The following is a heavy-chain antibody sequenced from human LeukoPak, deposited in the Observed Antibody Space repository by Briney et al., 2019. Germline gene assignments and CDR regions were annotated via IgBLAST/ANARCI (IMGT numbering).Heavy chain of an antibody. CDR2: IYPGDSDT. CDR1: GYSFTSYW. Sequence: KDGESLKISCKGSGYSFTSYWIGWVRQMPGKGLEWMGIIYPGDSDTRYSPSSQGQVTISADKSISTAYLQWSSLKASDTAMYYCARLSYYYGSGSYYRSHDAFDIWGQGTMVTVSS. J-gene: IGHJ3*02. CDR3: ARLSYYYGSGSYYRSHDAFDI. V-gene: IGHV5-51*01. D-gene: IGHD3-10*01.